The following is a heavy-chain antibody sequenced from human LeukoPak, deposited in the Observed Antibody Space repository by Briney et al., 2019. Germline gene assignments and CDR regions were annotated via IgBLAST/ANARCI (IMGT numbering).Heavy chain of an antibody. CDR1: GASISTYY. J-gene: IGHJ5*02. V-gene: IGHV4-59*01. Sequence: NPSETLSLTCTVSGASISTYYWSWIRQPPGKGLEWIGYIYYSGSTNYNPSLKSRVTISVDTSKNQFSLKLSSVTAADTAVYYCARAHGGYSYGPKWFDPWGQGTLVTVSS. CDR3: ARAHGGYSYGPKWFDP. D-gene: IGHD5-18*01. CDR2: IYYSGST.